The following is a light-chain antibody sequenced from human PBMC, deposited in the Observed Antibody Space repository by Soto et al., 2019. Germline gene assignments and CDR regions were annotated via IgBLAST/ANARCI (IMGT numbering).Light chain of an antibody. V-gene: IGKV1-33*01. J-gene: IGKJ1*01. Sequence: DIQMTQSPSSLSASVGDRVTITCQASQDINKNLIWYQQKPGKAPKLLIYDASDLETGVPSRFSGSGSGTDFTLTISSLQPDDFATYYCQQYNSYSPTFGQGTKVDIK. CDR1: QDINKN. CDR3: QQYNSYSPT. CDR2: DAS.